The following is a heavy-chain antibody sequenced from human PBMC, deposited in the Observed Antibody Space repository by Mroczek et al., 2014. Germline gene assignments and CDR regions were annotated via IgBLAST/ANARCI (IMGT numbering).Heavy chain of an antibody. J-gene: IGHJ4*02. V-gene: IGHV3-49*03. Sequence: ESGGGLVQPGRSLRLSCTASGFTFGDYAMSWFRQAPGKGLEWVGFIRSKAYGGTTEYAASVKGRFTISRDDSKSIAYLQMNSLKTEDTAVYYCTRDRGGVWFGELFHYWGQGTLVTVSS. CDR2: IRSKAYGGTT. CDR3: TRDRGGVWFGELFHY. D-gene: IGHD3-10*01. CDR1: GFTFGDYA.